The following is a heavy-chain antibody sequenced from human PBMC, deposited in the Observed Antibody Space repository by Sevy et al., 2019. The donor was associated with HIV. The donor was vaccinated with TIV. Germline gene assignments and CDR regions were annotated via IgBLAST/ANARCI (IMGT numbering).Heavy chain of an antibody. CDR1: GFNFDDYV. CDR3: ARSLAAAENWFDP. Sequence: GGSLRLSCAGSGFNFDDYVMSWVRQAPGKGLEWVSYISGSSTTIEHADSVKGRFSISRDNADNSVFLQMNRLRVEDTAVYYCARSLAAAENWFDPWGQGTLVTVSS. J-gene: IGHJ5*02. V-gene: IGHV3-48*01. CDR2: ISGSSTTI. D-gene: IGHD6-13*01.